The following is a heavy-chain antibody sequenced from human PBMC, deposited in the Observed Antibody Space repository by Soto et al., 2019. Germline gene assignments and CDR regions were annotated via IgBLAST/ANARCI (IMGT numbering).Heavy chain of an antibody. CDR2: IYYSGST. J-gene: IGHJ5*02. D-gene: IGHD3-3*01. V-gene: IGHV4-39*01. CDR3: ARKSAIFGVVTFDP. CDR1: GGSISSSSYY. Sequence: SETLSLTCTVSGGSISSSSYYWGWIRQPPGKGMEWIGSIYYSGSTYYNPSLKSRVTISVDTSKNQFSLKLSSVTAADTAVYYCARKSAIFGVVTFDPWGQGTLVTVSS.